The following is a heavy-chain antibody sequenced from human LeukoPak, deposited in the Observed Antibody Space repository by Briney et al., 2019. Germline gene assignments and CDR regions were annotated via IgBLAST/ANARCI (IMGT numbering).Heavy chain of an antibody. J-gene: IGHJ6*03. V-gene: IGHV1-2*02. D-gene: IGHD5-24*01. CDR2: INPNSGGT. CDR1: GYTFTGYY. CDR3: AREVGENAEMATITDYYYMDV. Sequence: ASVKVSCKASGYTFTGYYMHWVRQAPGQGLEWMGWINPNSGGTNYAQKFRGRVTMTRDTSISTAYMELSRLRSDDTAVYYCAREVGENAEMATITDYYYMDVWGKGTTVTVSS.